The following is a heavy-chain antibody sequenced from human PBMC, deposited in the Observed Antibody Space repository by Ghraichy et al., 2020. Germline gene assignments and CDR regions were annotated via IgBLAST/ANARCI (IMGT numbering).Heavy chain of an antibody. V-gene: IGHV3-21*01. CDR2: ISSSSSYI. CDR1: GFTFSSYS. Sequence: GGSLRLSCAASGFTFSSYSMNWVRQAPGRGLEWVSSISSSSSYIYYADSVKGRFTISRDNAKNSLYLQMNSLRAEDTAVYYCARAGHSGPDYWGQGTLVTVSS. D-gene: IGHD1-26*01. J-gene: IGHJ4*02. CDR3: ARAGHSGPDY.